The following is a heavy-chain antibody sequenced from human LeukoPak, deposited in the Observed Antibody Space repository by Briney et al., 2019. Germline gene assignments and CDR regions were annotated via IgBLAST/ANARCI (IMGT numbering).Heavy chain of an antibody. CDR3: ARAVRYSSGPLTDLLPYSFDY. CDR1: GGTFSSYA. Sequence: GASVKVSCKASGGTFSSYAISWVRQAPGQGLEWMGGIIPIFGTANYAQKFQGRVTITADKSTSTAYMELSGLRSEDMAVCYCARAVRYSSGPLTDLLPYSFDYWGQGTLVTASS. J-gene: IGHJ4*02. V-gene: IGHV1-69*06. CDR2: IIPIFGTA. D-gene: IGHD6-19*01.